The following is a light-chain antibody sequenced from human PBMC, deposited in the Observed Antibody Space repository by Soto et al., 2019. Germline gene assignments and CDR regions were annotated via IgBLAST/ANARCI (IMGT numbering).Light chain of an antibody. CDR2: DAS. CDR3: QQRSNWPPRET. V-gene: IGKV3-11*01. J-gene: IGKJ3*01. Sequence: EIVLTQSPATLSLSPGDRATLSCRASQSVGSYLAWYQQKPGQAPRLLIYDASNRATGIPARFSGSGSGTDFTLTISSLEPEDFAVYHCQQRSNWPPRETFGPGTKVDIK. CDR1: QSVGSY.